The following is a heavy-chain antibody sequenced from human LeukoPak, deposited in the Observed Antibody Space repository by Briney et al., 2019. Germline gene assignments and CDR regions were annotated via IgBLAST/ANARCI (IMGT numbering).Heavy chain of an antibody. V-gene: IGHV3-7*01. D-gene: IGHD3-9*01. CDR2: IKQDGSEK. J-gene: IGHJ5*02. Sequence: GGSLRLSCAASGFTFSTYRMSWVRQAPGKGLGWVANIKQDGSEKHYVDSVKGRFTISRDNAKNSLYLQMNSLRAEDTAVYYCARTYYDILTGYYAHWFDPWGQGTLVTVSS. CDR1: GFTFSTYR. CDR3: ARTYYDILTGYYAHWFDP.